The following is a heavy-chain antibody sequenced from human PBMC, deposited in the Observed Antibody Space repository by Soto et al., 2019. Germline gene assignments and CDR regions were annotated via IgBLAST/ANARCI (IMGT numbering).Heavy chain of an antibody. J-gene: IGHJ4*01. CDR2: ISSSGSTI. Sequence: GGSLRLSCAASGFTFSDYYMSWIRQAPGKGLEWVSYISSSGSTIYYADSVKGRFTISRDNAKNSLYLHMNSLRADDTATYFCVSWVSAHFDYWGHGTPVTVSS. CDR1: GFTFSDYY. D-gene: IGHD2-8*01. V-gene: IGHV3-11*01. CDR3: VSWVSAHFDY.